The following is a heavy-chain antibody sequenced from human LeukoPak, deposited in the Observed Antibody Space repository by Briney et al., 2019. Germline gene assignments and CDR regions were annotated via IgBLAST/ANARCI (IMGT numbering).Heavy chain of an antibody. V-gene: IGHV4-34*01. CDR2: INHNGST. Sequence: SETLSLTCAVYGGSFSGYYWSWIRQPPGKGLEWIGEINHNGSTNYNPSLKSRVTISVDTSKNQFSLKLSSVTAADTAVYYCARGLRHIVVVTAIRYFDYWGQGTLVTVSS. CDR3: ARGLRHIVVVTAIRYFDY. CDR1: GGSFSGYY. J-gene: IGHJ4*02. D-gene: IGHD2-21*02.